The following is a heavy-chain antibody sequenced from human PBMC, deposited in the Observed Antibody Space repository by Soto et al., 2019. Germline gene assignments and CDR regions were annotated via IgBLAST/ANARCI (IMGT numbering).Heavy chain of an antibody. D-gene: IGHD1-7*01. V-gene: IGHV4-30-4*01. J-gene: IGHJ1*01. Sequence: VQLQGSGPGLVKPSQTLSLTCTVSGASVNTGDYYWSYIRQSPGKGLEWLGYIFYSGDTYYNQSLKSRATISLNTSRNPISLTLTSVTDADTAVYFCVGTGTTDDFWGQGTLVTVSS. CDR2: IFYSGDT. CDR3: VGTGTTDDF. CDR1: GASVNTGDYY.